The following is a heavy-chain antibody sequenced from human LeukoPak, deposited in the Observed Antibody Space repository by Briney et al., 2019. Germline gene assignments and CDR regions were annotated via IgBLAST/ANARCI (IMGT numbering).Heavy chain of an antibody. V-gene: IGHV1-18*01. CDR2: ISAYNGNT. Sequence: ASVKVSCKASGYTFTSYGISWVRRAPGQGLEWMGWISAYNGNTNYAQKLQGRVTMTTDTSTSTAYMELRSLRSDDTAVYYCARDVVVVAAAQPSYYYYGMDVWGQGTTVTVSS. CDR3: ARDVVVVAAAQPSYYYYGMDV. D-gene: IGHD2-15*01. J-gene: IGHJ6*02. CDR1: GYTFTSYG.